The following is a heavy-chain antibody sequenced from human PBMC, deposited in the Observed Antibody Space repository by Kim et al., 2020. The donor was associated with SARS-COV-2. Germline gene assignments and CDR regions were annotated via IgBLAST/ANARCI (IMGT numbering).Heavy chain of an antibody. J-gene: IGHJ4*02. CDR3: AREGEQWLVDNYFDY. V-gene: IGHV3-30*01. D-gene: IGHD6-19*01. Sequence: DSVKGRFTISRDNSKNTLYLQMNSLRAEDTAVYYCAREGEQWLVDNYFDYWGQGTLVTVSS.